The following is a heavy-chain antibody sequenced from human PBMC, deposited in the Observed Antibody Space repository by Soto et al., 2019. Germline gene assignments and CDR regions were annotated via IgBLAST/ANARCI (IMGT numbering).Heavy chain of an antibody. D-gene: IGHD5-12*01. J-gene: IGHJ6*02. CDR1: GFTFSSYW. Sequence: QTGGSLRLSCAASGFTFSSYWMSWVRQAPGKGLEWVANIKQDGSEKYYVDSVKGRFTISRDNAKNSLYLQMNSLRAEDTAVYYCATWGHHSGYDKPYGMDVWGQGTTVTVSS. CDR3: ATWGHHSGYDKPYGMDV. CDR2: IKQDGSEK. V-gene: IGHV3-7*03.